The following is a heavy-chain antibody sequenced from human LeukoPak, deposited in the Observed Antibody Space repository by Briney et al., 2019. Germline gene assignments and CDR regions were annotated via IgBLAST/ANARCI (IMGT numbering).Heavy chain of an antibody. J-gene: IGHJ3*02. CDR1: GGSISSYY. D-gene: IGHD5-12*01. CDR3: ARLGMEATGAFDI. V-gene: IGHV4-59*08. Sequence: SETLSLTCTVSGGSISSYYWSWIRQPPGKGLEWIGYIYYSGSTNYNPSLKSRVTISVDTSKNQFSLKLSSVTAADTAVYYCARLGMEATGAFDIWGQGTMVTVSS. CDR2: IYYSGST.